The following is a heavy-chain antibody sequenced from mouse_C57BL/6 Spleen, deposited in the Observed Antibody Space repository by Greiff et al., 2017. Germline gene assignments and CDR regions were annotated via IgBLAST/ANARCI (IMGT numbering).Heavy chain of an antibody. Sequence: VQLQQPGAELVRPGSSVKLSCKASGYAFSSSWMNWVKQRPGKGLEWIGRIYPGDGDTNYNGKFKGKATLTADKSSSTAYMQLSSLTSEDSAVYFCARRDGSSSYAMDYWGQGTSVTVSS. J-gene: IGHJ4*01. CDR1: GYAFSSSW. CDR3: ARRDGSSSYAMDY. V-gene: IGHV1-82*01. D-gene: IGHD1-1*01. CDR2: IYPGDGDT.